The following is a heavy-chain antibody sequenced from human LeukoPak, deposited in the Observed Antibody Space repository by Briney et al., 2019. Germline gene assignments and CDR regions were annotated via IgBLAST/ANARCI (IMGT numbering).Heavy chain of an antibody. CDR2: IYHSGTT. Sequence: PSETLSLTCAVSGAFITNSHWWSWARQPPGKGLEWIGEIYHSGTTNYNPSLQSRVTMSVDKSKNQFSLKLSSVTAADTAVYYCSRENGAFSPFGYWGQGTLVTVLS. CDR3: SRENGAFSPFGY. CDR1: GAFITNSHW. V-gene: IGHV4-4*02. D-gene: IGHD2-8*01. J-gene: IGHJ4*02.